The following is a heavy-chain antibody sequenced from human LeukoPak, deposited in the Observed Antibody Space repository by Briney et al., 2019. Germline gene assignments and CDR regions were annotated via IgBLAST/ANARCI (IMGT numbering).Heavy chain of an antibody. Sequence: GGSLRLSCAASGFTFSSYSMNWVRQAPGKGLEWVSSISSSSSYIYYADSVKGRFTISRDNAKNSLYLQMNSLRAEDTAVYYCARDHWPYQLPGGQDYWGQGTLVTVSS. CDR2: ISSSSSYI. CDR3: ARDHWPYQLPGGQDY. D-gene: IGHD2-2*01. J-gene: IGHJ4*02. CDR1: GFTFSSYS. V-gene: IGHV3-21*01.